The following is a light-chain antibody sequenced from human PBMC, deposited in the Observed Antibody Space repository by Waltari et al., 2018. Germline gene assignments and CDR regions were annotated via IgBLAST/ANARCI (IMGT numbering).Light chain of an antibody. J-gene: IGKJ1*01. V-gene: IGKV1-5*03. CDR3: QHYVTLWT. CDR1: QSSTNW. CDR2: RTS. Sequence: DVQMTQSPSTLSASVGDRVTITCRASQSSTNWLAWYQQKPGKAPKLLIYRTSNLESGVPSRFSGSGSGTEFTLTISSLQADDFATYYCQHYVTLWTFGQGTKVEVK.